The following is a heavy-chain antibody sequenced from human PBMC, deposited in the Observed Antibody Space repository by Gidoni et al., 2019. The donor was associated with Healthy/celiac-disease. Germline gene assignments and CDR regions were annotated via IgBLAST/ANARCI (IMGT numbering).Heavy chain of an antibody. CDR3: AREVEWLVSAYYYYGMDV. CDR2: INPNSGGT. V-gene: IGHV1-2*02. Sequence: QVQLVQSGAEVKKPGASVKVSCKASGYTFTGYYMHWVRQAPGQGLEWMGWINPNSGGTNYAQKFQGRVTMTRDTSISTAYMELSRLRSDDTAVYYCAREVEWLVSAYYYYGMDVWGQGTTVTVSS. CDR1: GYTFTGYY. J-gene: IGHJ6*02. D-gene: IGHD6-19*01.